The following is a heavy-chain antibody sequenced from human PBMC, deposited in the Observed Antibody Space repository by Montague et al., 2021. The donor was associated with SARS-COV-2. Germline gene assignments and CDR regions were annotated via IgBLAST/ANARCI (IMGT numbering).Heavy chain of an antibody. CDR1: GGSITNNIYY. D-gene: IGHD3-22*01. V-gene: IGHV4-39*02. CDR2: NNYTGNT. J-gene: IGHJ3*01. Sequence: SETLSLTCTVSGGSITNNIYYWACIRQPPGKGLVWIGSNNYTGNTYYNPSLKSRVTISVVTSKNHFTLKLSSVTAAATAVYYCSRLKLYFDCSGSPSAFDFWGQGTMVTVSS. CDR3: SRLKLYFDCSGSPSAFDF.